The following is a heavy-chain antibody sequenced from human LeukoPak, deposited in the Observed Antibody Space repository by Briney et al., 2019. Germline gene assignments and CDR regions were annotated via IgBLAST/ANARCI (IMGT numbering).Heavy chain of an antibody. CDR3: AKEGYYYDSSGPALYYFDY. CDR1: GFTFSSYA. V-gene: IGHV3-23*01. D-gene: IGHD3-22*01. Sequence: GGSLRLSCAASGFTFSSYAMSWVRQAPGKGLEWVSAISGSCGSTYYADSVKGRFTISRDNSKNTLYLQMNSLRAEDTAVYYCAKEGYYYDSSGPALYYFDYWGQGTLVTVSS. CDR2: ISGSCGST. J-gene: IGHJ4*02.